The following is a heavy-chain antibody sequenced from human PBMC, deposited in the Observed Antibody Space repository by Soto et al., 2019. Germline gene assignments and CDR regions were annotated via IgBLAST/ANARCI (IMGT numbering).Heavy chain of an antibody. V-gene: IGHV4-30-4*01. J-gene: IGHJ5*02. CDR1: GGSISSGAYY. Sequence: SETLSLTCTVSGGSISSGAYYWSWIRQPPGKGLEWIGYIYYSGSTYYNPSLKSRVTIPVDTSKNQFSLKLSSVTAADTAVYYCARGTYPNCFDPWGQGTLVTVSS. CDR3: ARGTYPNCFDP. CDR2: IYYSGST.